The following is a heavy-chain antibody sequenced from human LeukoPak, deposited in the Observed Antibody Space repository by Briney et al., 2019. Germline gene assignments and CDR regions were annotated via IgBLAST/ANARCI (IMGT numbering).Heavy chain of an antibody. D-gene: IGHD1-26*01. Sequence: SETLSLTCTVSGGSISSYYWNWIRQPPGKGLEWIGYIHYSGSTNYNPSPMSRVTISVDTSMNQVSLKLSSVTAADTALYYCARARDSGSSRYYYYYGLDVWGQGTTVTVSS. V-gene: IGHV4-59*01. CDR2: IHYSGST. J-gene: IGHJ6*02. CDR3: ARARDSGSSRYYYYYGLDV. CDR1: GGSISSYY.